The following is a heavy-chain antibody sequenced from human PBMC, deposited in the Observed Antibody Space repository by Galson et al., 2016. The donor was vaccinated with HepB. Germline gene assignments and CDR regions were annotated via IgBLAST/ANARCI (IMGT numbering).Heavy chain of an antibody. CDR3: AKDLEATRIHDFGS. V-gene: IGHV3-43*02. Sequence: SLRLSCAASGFTFDDYVMHWVRQAPGKGLEWVSLIDGGSTTAYYAASVKGRFTISRDNSKNSLYLQMNNLRTEDTAFYYCAKDLEATRIHDFGSWGQGALVTVAS. D-gene: IGHD5-12*01. CDR1: GFTFDDYV. J-gene: IGHJ4*02. CDR2: IDGGSTTA.